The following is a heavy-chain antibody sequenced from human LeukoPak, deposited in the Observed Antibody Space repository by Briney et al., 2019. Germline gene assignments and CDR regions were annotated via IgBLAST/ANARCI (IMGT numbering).Heavy chain of an antibody. CDR3: ARGPPNWGYDY. J-gene: IGHJ4*02. V-gene: IGHV1-46*01. Sequence: ASVKVSCKASGYTFTTYYIHWMRQAPGQGLEWMGIINPSGGSTNYAQKFRGRVTMTRNTSISTAYMELSSLRSDDTAVYYCARGPPNWGYDYWGPGTLVTVSS. CDR2: INPSGGST. CDR1: GYTFTTYY. D-gene: IGHD7-27*01.